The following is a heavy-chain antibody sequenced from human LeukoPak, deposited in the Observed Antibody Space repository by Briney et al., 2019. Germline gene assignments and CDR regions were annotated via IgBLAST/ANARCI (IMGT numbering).Heavy chain of an antibody. CDR2: IYHSGST. D-gene: IGHD5-12*01. V-gene: IGHV4-30-2*01. J-gene: IGHJ4*02. Sequence: LRLSCAASGFTFSDYYMSWIRQPPGKGLEWIGYIYHSGSTYYNPSLKSRVTISVDRSKNQFSLKLSSVTAADTAVYYCARTSGYDAVTIDYWGQGTLVTVSS. CDR1: GFTFSDYY. CDR3: ARTSGYDAVTIDY.